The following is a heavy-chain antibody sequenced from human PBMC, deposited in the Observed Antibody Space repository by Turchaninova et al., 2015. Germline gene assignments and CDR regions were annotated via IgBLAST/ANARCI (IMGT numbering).Heavy chain of an antibody. CDR1: VGSFSGYE. Sequence: QKQLQQWGAGLLKPSETLSLTGAVYVGSFSGYERSWMRQPPGKELGWIGEVNHSGSSNYNPSLKSRVTMSVDTSKNQFSLKLSSVTAADTAVYYCARGDSSYYGSGSYYNPFDYWGQGTLVTVSS. CDR3: ARGDSSYYGSGSYYNPFDY. V-gene: IGHV4-34*01. D-gene: IGHD3-10*01. CDR2: VNHSGSS. J-gene: IGHJ4*02.